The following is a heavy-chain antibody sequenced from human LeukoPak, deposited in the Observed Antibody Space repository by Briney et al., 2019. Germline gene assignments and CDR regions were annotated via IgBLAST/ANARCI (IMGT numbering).Heavy chain of an antibody. V-gene: IGHV3-15*01. J-gene: IGHJ4*02. CDR1: GFTFTNAW. Sequence: GGSLRLSCAASGFTFTNAWMSWVRQAPGKGLEWVGRIRSKTDGGTTDYAAPVKGRFTISRDDSKNTLYLEMNSLKIEDTAVYYCTTGRSGGSCPYWGQGTLVTVSS. CDR3: TTGRSGGSCPY. D-gene: IGHD2-15*01. CDR2: IRSKTDGGTT.